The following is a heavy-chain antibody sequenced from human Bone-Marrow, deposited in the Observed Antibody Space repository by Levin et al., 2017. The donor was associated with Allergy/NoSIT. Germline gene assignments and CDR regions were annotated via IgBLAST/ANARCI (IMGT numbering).Heavy chain of an antibody. CDR1: GFTFSDHY. CDR2: SKNRANSYIT. CDR3: ARSYVDYRGFDY. V-gene: IGHV3-72*01. D-gene: IGHD3-16*01. J-gene: IGHJ4*02. Sequence: GGSLRLSCAVSGFTFSDHYMDWVRQAPGKGLEWVGSSKNRANSYITEYAASVKDRFAISRDDSNNSMYLQMYSLKTEDTAVYYCARSYVDYRGFDYWGQGTLVTVSS.